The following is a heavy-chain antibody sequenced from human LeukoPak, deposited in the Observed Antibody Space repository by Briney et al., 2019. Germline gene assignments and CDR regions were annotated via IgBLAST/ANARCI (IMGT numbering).Heavy chain of an antibody. CDR2: IYHSGST. CDR3: ARVAVRSSGWYGDY. CDR1: GYSISSGYY. D-gene: IGHD6-19*01. J-gene: IGHJ4*02. V-gene: IGHV4-38-2*02. Sequence: PSETLSLTCTVSGYSISSGYYWGWLRQPPGKGLEWIGSIYHSGSTYYNPSLKSRVTISVDTSKNQFSLKLSSVTAADTAVYYCARVAVRSSGWYGDYWGQGTLVTVSS.